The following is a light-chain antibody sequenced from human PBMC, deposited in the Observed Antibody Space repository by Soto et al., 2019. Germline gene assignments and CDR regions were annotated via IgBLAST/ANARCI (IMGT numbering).Light chain of an antibody. CDR1: QGISSA. Sequence: AIHLTQSPSSLSASVGDRVTITCRARQGISSALAWYQQKPGKAPKLLIYDASSWESGVPSRFSGSGSGRDFTFTLSSQQPEDFATYYCQQLNSYPPWTFGQGTKVESK. V-gene: IGKV1-13*02. CDR3: QQLNSYPPWT. J-gene: IGKJ1*01. CDR2: DAS.